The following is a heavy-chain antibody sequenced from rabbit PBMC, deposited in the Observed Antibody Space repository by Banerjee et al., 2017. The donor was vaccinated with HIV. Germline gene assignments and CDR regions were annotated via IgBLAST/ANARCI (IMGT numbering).Heavy chain of an antibody. Sequence: QSLEESGGDLVKPGASLTLTCTASGFSFSSSGWICWVRQAPGKGPEWIACIYTDSGITYYASWAKGRFTISKTSTTVTLQMTSLTAADTATYVCARGAGYATYGYAYYFNLWGQGTLVTVS. D-gene: IGHD6-1*01. CDR1: GFSFSSSGW. J-gene: IGHJ4*01. CDR3: ARGAGYATYGYAYYFNL. V-gene: IGHV1S40*01. CDR2: IYTDSGIT.